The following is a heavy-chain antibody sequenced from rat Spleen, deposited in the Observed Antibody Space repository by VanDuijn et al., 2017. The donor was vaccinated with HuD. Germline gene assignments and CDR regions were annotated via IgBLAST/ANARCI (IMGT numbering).Heavy chain of an antibody. D-gene: IGHD1-9*01. V-gene: IGHV5-20*01. Sequence: EVQLVESGGGLVQPGRSLKLSCAASGFTFSDYYMAWVRQAPTKGLEWVASISYDGGSTYYRDSVKGRFTISRDNAKSSLYLQMDSLRSEDTATYYCARQYSGYKSYYFDHWGQGVLVTVSS. CDR1: GFTFSDYY. CDR2: ISYDGGST. CDR3: ARQYSGYKSYYFDH. J-gene: IGHJ2*01.